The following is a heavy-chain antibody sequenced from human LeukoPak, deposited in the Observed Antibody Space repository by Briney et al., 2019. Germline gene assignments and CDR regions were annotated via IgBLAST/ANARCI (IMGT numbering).Heavy chain of an antibody. J-gene: IGHJ4*02. CDR2: INPNSGGT. Sequence: ASVKVSCKASGYTFTGYYMHWVRQAPGQGLEWMGWINPNSGGTNYAQKFQGRVTMTRDTSNSTAYMELSRLRSDDTAVYYCARDYYDSMTPPNDYWGQGTLVTVSS. CDR3: ARDYYDSMTPPNDY. V-gene: IGHV1-2*02. CDR1: GYTFTGYY. D-gene: IGHD3-22*01.